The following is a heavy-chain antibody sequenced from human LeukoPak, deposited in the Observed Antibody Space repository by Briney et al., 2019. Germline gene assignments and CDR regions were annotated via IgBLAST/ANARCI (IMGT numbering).Heavy chain of an antibody. CDR1: GGSISSDY. D-gene: IGHD3-22*01. CDR2: IYYSGST. V-gene: IGHV4-59*08. J-gene: IGHJ4*02. CDR3: ARHKHDSSGYAFDY. Sequence: PSETLSLTCTVSGGSISSDYWSWIRQPPGQGLEWIGYIYYSGSTSSNPSFKSRLTISLDTSNNQFSLKLSSVTAADTAVYYCARHKHDSSGYAFDYWGQGTLVTVSS.